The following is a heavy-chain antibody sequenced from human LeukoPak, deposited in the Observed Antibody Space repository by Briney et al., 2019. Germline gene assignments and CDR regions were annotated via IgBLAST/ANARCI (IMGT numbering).Heavy chain of an antibody. CDR3: AKTRIEDRAFDI. CDR2: ISWNSGSI. Sequence: ALRLSCAASGFTFGDYAMHWVRQAPGKGLEWVSGISWNSGSIGYADSVKGRFTISRDNAKNSLYLQMNSLRAEDTALYYCAKTRIEDRAFDIWGQGTMVTVSS. J-gene: IGHJ3*02. CDR1: GFTFGDYA. V-gene: IGHV3-9*01.